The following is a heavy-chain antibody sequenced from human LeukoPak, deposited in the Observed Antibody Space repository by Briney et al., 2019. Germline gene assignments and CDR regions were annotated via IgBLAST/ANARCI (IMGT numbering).Heavy chain of an antibody. V-gene: IGHV7-4-1*02. CDR1: GYTFNGYY. J-gene: IGHJ6*03. Sequence: ASVKVSCKSSGYTFNGYYMHWVRQAPGQGLEWMGWINTNTGNPTYAQGFTGRFVFSLDTSVSTAYLQISSLKAEDTAVYYCARLRQLLHYYMDVWGKGTTVTVSS. CDR3: ARLRQLLHYYMDV. D-gene: IGHD2-2*01. CDR2: INTNTGNP.